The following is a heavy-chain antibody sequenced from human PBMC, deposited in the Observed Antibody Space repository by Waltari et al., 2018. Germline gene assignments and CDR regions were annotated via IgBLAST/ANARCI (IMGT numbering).Heavy chain of an antibody. Sequence: QVQLVQSGAEVKKPGSSVKVSCKASGGTFSSYAISWVRQAPGQGLEWMGGISPIFGTANYAQKFQGRVTITADESTSTAYMELSSLRSEDTAVYYCARGGSSSWYYEVSAFDIWGQGTMVTVSS. CDR3: ARGGSSSWYYEVSAFDI. CDR1: GGTFSSYA. D-gene: IGHD6-13*01. V-gene: IGHV1-69*13. J-gene: IGHJ3*02. CDR2: ISPIFGTA.